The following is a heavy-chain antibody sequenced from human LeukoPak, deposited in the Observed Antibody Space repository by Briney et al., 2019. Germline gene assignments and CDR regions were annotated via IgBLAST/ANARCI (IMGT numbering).Heavy chain of an antibody. CDR2: IKKDGSET. CDR3: ARGRYSGTTYYFDY. Sequence: GGSLRLSCAASGFTFSTSWMSWVRQVPGKGLEWVANIKKDGSETYYVDSVKGRFAISRDNAKNSLYLQMNSLRAEDTAMYYCARGRYSGTTYYFDYWGQGTLVTVSS. CDR1: GFTFSTSW. V-gene: IGHV3-7*03. D-gene: IGHD5-12*01. J-gene: IGHJ4*02.